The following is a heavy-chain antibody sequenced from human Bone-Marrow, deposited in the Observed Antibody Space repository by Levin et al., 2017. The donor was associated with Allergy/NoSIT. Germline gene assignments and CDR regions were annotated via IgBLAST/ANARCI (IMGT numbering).Heavy chain of an antibody. V-gene: IGHV3-21*06. CDR2: ISSSSIYI. Sequence: GGSLRLSCAASGFTFSSYSMNWVLQAPGKGLEWVSLISSSSIYIYYGDSVKGRFTISRDNANNSVYLQMNSLRAEDTAVYYCVRGDAGTEARQYFYGIDVWGQGTTVTVSS. D-gene: IGHD2-2*01. J-gene: IGHJ6*02. CDR1: GFTFSSYS. CDR3: VRGDAGTEARQYFYGIDV.